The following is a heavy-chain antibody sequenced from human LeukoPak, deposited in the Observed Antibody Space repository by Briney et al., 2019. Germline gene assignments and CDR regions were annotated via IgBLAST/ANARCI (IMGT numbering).Heavy chain of an antibody. Sequence: GRSLRLSCAASGFTFVDYAMHWVRQAPGKGLEWVSGISWNSGSIGYADSVKGRFTISRDNAKNSLYLQMNSLRAEDTALYYCAKDRVGAVAGTDPLFDYWGQGTLVTVSS. J-gene: IGHJ4*02. CDR1: GFTFVDYA. V-gene: IGHV3-9*01. D-gene: IGHD6-19*01. CDR2: ISWNSGSI. CDR3: AKDRVGAVAGTDPLFDY.